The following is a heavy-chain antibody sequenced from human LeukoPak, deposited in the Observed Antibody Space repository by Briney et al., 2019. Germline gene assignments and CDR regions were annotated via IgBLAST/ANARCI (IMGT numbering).Heavy chain of an antibody. CDR2: ISAYSGNT. V-gene: IGHV1-18*01. Sequence: ASVKVSCKASGYTFTSYGISWVRQAPGQGLEWMGWISAYSGNTNYAQKLQGRVTMTTDTSTSTAYMELRSLRSDDTAVYYCARDEDYYYDSSGYYLADYWGQGTLVTVSS. D-gene: IGHD3-22*01. CDR1: GYTFTSYG. CDR3: ARDEDYYYDSSGYYLADY. J-gene: IGHJ4*02.